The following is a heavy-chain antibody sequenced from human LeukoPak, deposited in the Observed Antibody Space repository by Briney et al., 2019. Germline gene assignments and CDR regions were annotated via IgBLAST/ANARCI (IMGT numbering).Heavy chain of an antibody. CDR2: IYYSGST. J-gene: IGHJ4*02. D-gene: IGHD6-19*01. Sequence: ASETLSLTCTVSGGSVSSGSYYWSWIRQPPGKGLEWIGYIYYSGSTNYNPSLKSRVTISVDTSKNQFSLKLSSVTAADTAVYYCASDEIAVAGFDYWGQGTLVTVSS. CDR1: GGSVSSGSYY. V-gene: IGHV4-61*01. CDR3: ASDEIAVAGFDY.